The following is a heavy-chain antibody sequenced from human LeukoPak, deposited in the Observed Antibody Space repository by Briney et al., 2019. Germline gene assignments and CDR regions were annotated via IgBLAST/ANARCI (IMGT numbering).Heavy chain of an antibody. Sequence: PGGSLRLSYAASGFTFSSYWMNWVRQAPGKGLEWVANIRPDVDERHYVESVRGRFTISRDNAKNLLYLQMNSLRADDTAVYYCAREDGKFDYWGQGTLVTVSP. CDR3: AREDGKFDY. V-gene: IGHV3-7*01. J-gene: IGHJ4*02. CDR2: IRPDVDER. CDR1: GFTFSSYW.